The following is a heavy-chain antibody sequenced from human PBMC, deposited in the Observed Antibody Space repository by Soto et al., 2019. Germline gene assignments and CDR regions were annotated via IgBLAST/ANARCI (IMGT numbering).Heavy chain of an antibody. V-gene: IGHV1-2*02. D-gene: IGHD1-1*01. CDR2: INPGSGVT. Sequence: ASVKVSCKASGYSFTKYHMHWVRRAPGQGLEWMGWINPGSGVTNQAQKFQGRVTMTRDTSITTTYMELNSLTSDDTAVYYCARVAGHKNARFDTWGQGARGTVAS. J-gene: IGHJ4*02. CDR3: ARVAGHKNARFDT. CDR1: GYSFTKYH.